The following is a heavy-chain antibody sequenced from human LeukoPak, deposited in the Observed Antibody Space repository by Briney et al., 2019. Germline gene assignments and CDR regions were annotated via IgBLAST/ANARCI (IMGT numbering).Heavy chain of an antibody. CDR1: GGSFSGYY. Sequence: SETLSLTCAVYGGSFSGYYWSWIRQPPGKGLEWIGEINHSGSTNYNPSLKSRVTISVDTSKNQFSLKLSSVTAADTAAYYCARDVLRRRYGMDVWGKGTTVTVSS. CDR2: INHSGST. D-gene: IGHD3-10*01. V-gene: IGHV4-34*01. J-gene: IGHJ6*04. CDR3: ARDVLRRRYGMDV.